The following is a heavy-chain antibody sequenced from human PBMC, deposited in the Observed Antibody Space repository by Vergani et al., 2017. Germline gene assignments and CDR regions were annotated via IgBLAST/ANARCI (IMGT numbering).Heavy chain of an antibody. Sequence: QVQLVQSGAEVKKPGSSVKVSCKASGGTFSSYAISWVRQAPGQGLEWMGGISPIFGKANYAQKFQGRVTITADESTSTAYMELSSLRSEETAVYYCARDRGEHIVVVPAAPTNQGDYYMDVWGKGTTVTVSS. V-gene: IGHV1-69*01. D-gene: IGHD2-2*01. CDR3: ARDRGEHIVVVPAAPTNQGDYYMDV. J-gene: IGHJ6*03. CDR1: GGTFSSYA. CDR2: ISPIFGKA.